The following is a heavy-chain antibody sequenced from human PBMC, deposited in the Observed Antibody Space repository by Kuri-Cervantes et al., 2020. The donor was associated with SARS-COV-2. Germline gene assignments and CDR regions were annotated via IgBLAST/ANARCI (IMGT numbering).Heavy chain of an antibody. D-gene: IGHD6-13*01. J-gene: IGHJ6*03. CDR2: IYHSGST. Sequence: SETLSLTCTVSGYSISSGYYWGWIRQPPGKGLEWIGSIYHSGSTNYNPSLKSRVTMSVDTSKNQFSLKLSSVTAADTAVYYCARAPSWVAAGTFYAYYYYMDVWGKGTTVTVSS. CDR3: ARAPSWVAAGTFYAYYYYMDV. CDR1: GYSISSGYY. V-gene: IGHV4-38-2*02.